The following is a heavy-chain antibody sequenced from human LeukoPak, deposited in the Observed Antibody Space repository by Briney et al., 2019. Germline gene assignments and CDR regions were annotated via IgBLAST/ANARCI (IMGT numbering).Heavy chain of an antibody. D-gene: IGHD1-26*01. CDR2: IIPIFGTA. CDR3: ARDLKSGSYRFFDY. J-gene: IGHJ4*02. V-gene: IGHV1-69*05. Sequence: SVKVSCKASGGTFSSYAISWVRQAPGQGLEWMGGIIPIFGTANYAQKFQGRVTITTDESTSTAYMELSSLRPEDTAVYYCARDLKSGSYRFFDYWGQGTLVTVSP. CDR1: GGTFSSYA.